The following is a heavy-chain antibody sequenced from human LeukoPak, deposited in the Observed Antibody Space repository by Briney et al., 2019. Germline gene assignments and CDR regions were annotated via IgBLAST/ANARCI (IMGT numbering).Heavy chain of an antibody. J-gene: IGHJ6*03. CDR2: IRSKANSYAT. CDR3: TSWDIVATIGGYYYYSYMDV. CDR1: GSTFSGSA. V-gene: IGHV3-73*01. Sequence: GGSLRLSCAASGSTFSGSAMHWVRQASGKGLEWVGRIRSKANSYATAYAASVKGRFTISRDDSKNTAHLQMNSLKTEDTAVYYCTSWDIVATIGGYYYYSYMDVWGKGTTVTVSS. D-gene: IGHD5-12*01.